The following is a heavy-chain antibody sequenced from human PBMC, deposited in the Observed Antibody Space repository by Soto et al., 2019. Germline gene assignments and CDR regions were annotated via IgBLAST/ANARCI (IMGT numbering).Heavy chain of an antibody. V-gene: IGHV3-23*01. CDR3: AFGYRSGEFDY. J-gene: IGHJ4*02. CDR1: GFTFSSYA. CDR2: ISGSGGST. Sequence: EVQLLESGGGLVQPGGSLRLSCAASGFTFSSYAMSWVRQAPGKGLEWVSAISGSGGSTYYADSVKGRFTISRDNPKNTLYAQMNCLRAEDTAVYYCAFGYRSGEFDYWGQGTLVTVSS. D-gene: IGHD6-19*01.